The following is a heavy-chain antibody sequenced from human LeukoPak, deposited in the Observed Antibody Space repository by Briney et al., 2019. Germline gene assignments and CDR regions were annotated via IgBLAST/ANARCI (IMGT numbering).Heavy chain of an antibody. Sequence: PSETLSLTCTLSGGSIRSYYWSWIRQPPGKGLEWIGYIYSSGSTNYNPSLKSRVTISVDTSKNQFSLKVRSVTAADTAVYYCARQEGLYSSGWYGELDYWGQGTLVTVSS. CDR3: ARQEGLYSSGWYGELDY. CDR2: IYSSGST. D-gene: IGHD6-19*01. V-gene: IGHV4-59*01. J-gene: IGHJ4*02. CDR1: GGSIRSYY.